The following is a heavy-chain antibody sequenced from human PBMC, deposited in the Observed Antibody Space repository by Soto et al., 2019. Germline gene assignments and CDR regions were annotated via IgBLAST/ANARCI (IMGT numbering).Heavy chain of an antibody. J-gene: IGHJ4*02. Sequence: QVQLVESGGGVVQPGRSLRLSCAASGFTFSSYGLHWVRQAPGKGLEWVAVISYDGNNKYYADSVKGPFTISRDNSKNTLYLQMNSLIAEDTAVYYCSKSVYNCNDAFFDYWGQGTLVTVSS. CDR1: GFTFSSYG. D-gene: IGHD1-1*01. CDR3: SKSVYNCNDAFFDY. CDR2: ISYDGNNK. V-gene: IGHV3-30*18.